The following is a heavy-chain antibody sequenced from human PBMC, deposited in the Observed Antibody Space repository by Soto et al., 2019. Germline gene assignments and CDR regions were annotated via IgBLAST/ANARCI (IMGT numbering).Heavy chain of an antibody. CDR1: GFTFSRPW. V-gene: IGHV3-74*01. D-gene: IGHD3-10*01. CDR3: ARVVGY. J-gene: IGHJ4*02. Sequence: EVQLVESGGGLVQPGGSLRLSCAASGFTFSRPWMHWVRQAPGKGLMWVARISPDGSSTSYAGSVKGRFTISRDNAKSALYLQVNSLRAEDTAVYYCARVVGYWGQGTLVTVSS. CDR2: ISPDGSST.